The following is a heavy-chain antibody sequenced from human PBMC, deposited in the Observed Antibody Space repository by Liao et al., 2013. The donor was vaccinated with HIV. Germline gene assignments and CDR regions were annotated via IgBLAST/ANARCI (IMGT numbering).Heavy chain of an antibody. CDR3: AKEGRAGTFPHFVHYLDV. CDR1: GASFTSNY. CDR2: INHTGNR. D-gene: IGHD3-10*01. Sequence: VQLQESGPGLVKPSQTLSLTCAVYGASFTSNYWVWVRQSPGKGLEWIGEINHTGNRNFSPSFKSRITLSVDTSKRQFSLNLTSVTAADTAVYYCAKEGRAGTFPHFVHYLDVWGEGSTVTVSS. V-gene: IGHV4-34*10. J-gene: IGHJ6*03.